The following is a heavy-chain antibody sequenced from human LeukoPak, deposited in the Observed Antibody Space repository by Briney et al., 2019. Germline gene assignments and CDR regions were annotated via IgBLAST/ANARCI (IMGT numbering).Heavy chain of an antibody. J-gene: IGHJ4*02. CDR2: IYPGDSDT. Sequence: GESLKISCKGSGYSFTSYWIGWVRQMPGKGLEWMGIIYPGDSDTRYSPSFQGQVTISADKSISTAYLQWSSLKASDTAMYYCAXXXXXXXXXXXXXXSPPPYYFDYWGQGTLVTVSS. V-gene: IGHV5-51*01. CDR3: AXXXXXXXXXXXXXXSPPPYYFDY. CDR1: GYSFTSYW.